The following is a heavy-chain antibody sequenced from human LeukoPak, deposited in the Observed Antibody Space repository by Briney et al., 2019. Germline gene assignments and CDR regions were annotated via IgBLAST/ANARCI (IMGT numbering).Heavy chain of an antibody. V-gene: IGHV1-69*04. D-gene: IGHD3-10*01. CDR1: GGTFSSYA. CDR2: IIPILGIA. J-gene: IGHJ4*02. CDR3: ARAEYYGSGSYYNDY. Sequence: SVKVSCKASGGTFSSYAISWVRQAPGQGLEWMGRIIPILGIANYAQKFQGRVTITADKSTSTTYMELSSLRSEDTAVYYCARAEYYGSGSYYNDYWGQGTLVTVSS.